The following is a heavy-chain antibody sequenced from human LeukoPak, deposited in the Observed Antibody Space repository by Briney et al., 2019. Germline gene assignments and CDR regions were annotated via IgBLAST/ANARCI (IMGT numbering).Heavy chain of an antibody. Sequence: SETLSLTCAVYGGSFSGYYWSWIRQPPGKGLEWIGEINRSGSTNYNPSLKSRVTISVDTSKNQFSLKLSSVTAADTAVYYCAKAAGGAHFDYWGRGTLVTVSS. D-gene: IGHD6-13*01. J-gene: IGHJ4*02. V-gene: IGHV4-34*01. CDR2: INRSGST. CDR3: AKAAGGAHFDY. CDR1: GGSFSGYY.